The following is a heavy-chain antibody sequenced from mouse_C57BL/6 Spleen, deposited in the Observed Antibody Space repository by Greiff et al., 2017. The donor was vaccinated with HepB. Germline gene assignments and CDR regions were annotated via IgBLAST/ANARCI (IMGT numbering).Heavy chain of an antibody. J-gene: IGHJ3*01. D-gene: IGHD1-1*01. Sequence: QVQLQQPGAELVMPGASVKLSCKASGYTFTSYWMHWVKQRPGQGLEWIGEIDPSDSYTNYNQKFKGKSTLTVDKSSSTAYMQLSSLTSEDSAVYYCARTITTVGGFAYWGQGTLVTVSA. CDR2: IDPSDSYT. CDR1: GYTFTSYW. CDR3: ARTITTVGGFAY. V-gene: IGHV1-69*01.